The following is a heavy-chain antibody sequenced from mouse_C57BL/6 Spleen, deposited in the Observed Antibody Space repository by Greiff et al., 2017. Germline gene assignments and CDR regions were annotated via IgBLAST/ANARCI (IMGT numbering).Heavy chain of an antibody. J-gene: IGHJ2*01. Sequence: EVMLVESGGDLVKPGGSLKLSCAASGFTFSSYGMSWVRQTPDKRLEWVATISSGGSYTYYPDSVKGRFTISRDNAKNTLYLQMSSLKSEDTAMYYCATLYYGSSYFDYWGQGTTLTVSS. CDR3: ATLYYGSSYFDY. D-gene: IGHD1-1*01. V-gene: IGHV5-6*01. CDR2: ISSGGSYT. CDR1: GFTFSSYG.